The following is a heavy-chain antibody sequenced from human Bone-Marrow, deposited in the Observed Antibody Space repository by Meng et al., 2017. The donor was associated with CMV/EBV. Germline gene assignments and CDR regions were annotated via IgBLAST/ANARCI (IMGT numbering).Heavy chain of an antibody. J-gene: IGHJ5*02. V-gene: IGHV4-34*01. Sequence: VYGGSFSGYYWGWIRQPPGKGLEWIGEINHSGSTNYNPSLESRVTISVDTSKNQFSLKLSSVTAADTAVYYCARRSSGWYSHWVDPWGQGSLVTVSS. D-gene: IGHD6-19*01. CDR3: ARRSSGWYSHWVDP. CDR2: INHSGST. CDR1: GGSFSGYY.